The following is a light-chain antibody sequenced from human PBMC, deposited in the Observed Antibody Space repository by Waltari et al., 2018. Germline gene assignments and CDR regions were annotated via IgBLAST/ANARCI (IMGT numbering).Light chain of an antibody. J-gene: IGKJ5*01. CDR1: QSVASY. V-gene: IGKV3-11*01. CDR3: LHRSDWPPIT. CDR2: ETT. Sequence: IVLTQSPDPLSLSPGERATLSCRASQSVASYLAWFQQKPGQAPRLLIYETTQRATGIPARFRGSGSGTDFTLTISSLEPEDFGVYYCLHRSDWPPITFGQGTRLEIK.